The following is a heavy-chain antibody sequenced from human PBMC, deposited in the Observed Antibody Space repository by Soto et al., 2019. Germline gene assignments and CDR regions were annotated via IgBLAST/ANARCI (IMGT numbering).Heavy chain of an antibody. D-gene: IGHD2-8*02. Sequence: PGGSLRVSCAVSGFICSSYDMSWVRQAPGKGLAWVSTILVGGSTHYEDSVQGRFTISRDTSKNTVYLHMNSLTAGDTAVYYCAKATATGGGAFEIYGQGTMVTVSS. CDR1: GFICSSYD. V-gene: IGHV3-23*01. J-gene: IGHJ3*02. CDR2: ILVGGST. CDR3: AKATATGGGAFEI.